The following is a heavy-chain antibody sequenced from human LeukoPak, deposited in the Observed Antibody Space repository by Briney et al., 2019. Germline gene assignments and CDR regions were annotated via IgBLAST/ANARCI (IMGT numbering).Heavy chain of an antibody. CDR3: ARDSDYYDSSGYYRGYPYY. J-gene: IGHJ4*02. CDR1: GFTFSSYW. V-gene: IGHV3-74*01. CDR2: INSDGSST. Sequence: GGSLRLSCAASGFTFSSYWMHWVRHAPGKGLVWVSRINSDGSSTNYADSVKGRFTISRDNAKNTLYLQMNSLRAEDTAVYYCARDSDYYDSSGYYRGYPYYWGQGTLVTVSS. D-gene: IGHD3-22*01.